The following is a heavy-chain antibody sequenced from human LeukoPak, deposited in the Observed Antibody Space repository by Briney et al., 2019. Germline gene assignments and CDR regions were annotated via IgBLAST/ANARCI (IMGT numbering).Heavy chain of an antibody. CDR3: ARDDGGSGWYGDYFDY. Sequence: ASVKVSCKASGYTFTGYYMHWVRQAPGQGLEWMGWISAYNGNTNYAQKLQGRVTMTTDTSTSTAYMELRSLRSDDTAVYYCARDDGGSGWYGDYFDYWGQGTLVTVSS. CDR2: ISAYNGNT. D-gene: IGHD6-19*01. V-gene: IGHV1-18*04. J-gene: IGHJ4*02. CDR1: GYTFTGYY.